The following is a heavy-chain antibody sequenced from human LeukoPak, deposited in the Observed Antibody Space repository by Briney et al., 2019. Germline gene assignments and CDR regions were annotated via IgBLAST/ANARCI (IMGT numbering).Heavy chain of an antibody. CDR3: AREEINCGGDCFYY. V-gene: IGHV3-48*03. J-gene: IGHJ4*02. D-gene: IGHD2-21*01. CDR1: GFTFSSYE. Sequence: GGSLRLSCAASGFTFSSYEMNWVRQAPGKGLEWVSYISSSGSAIYYADSVKGRFTISRDNAKNSLYLQMNSLRAEDTAVYYCAREEINCGGDCFYYWGRGTLVTVSS. CDR2: ISSSGSAI.